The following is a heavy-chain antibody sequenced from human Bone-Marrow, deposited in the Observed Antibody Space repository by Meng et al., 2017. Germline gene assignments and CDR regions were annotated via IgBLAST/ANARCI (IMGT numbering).Heavy chain of an antibody. CDR2: SDHFGNT. J-gene: IGHJ5*02. V-gene: IGHV4-34*01. CDR1: GGSLSAYY. D-gene: IGHD3-3*01. CDR3: VYFWSGYFT. Sequence: VQLQQWGAGLLKPSETLSLTCAVFGGSLSAYYCNWFGPPPGKGLEWNGGSDHFGNTIYNPSLKGRLTISVDTSKNQISLRLSSVIAADTAVYYCVYFWSGYFTSGQGTLVTSPQ.